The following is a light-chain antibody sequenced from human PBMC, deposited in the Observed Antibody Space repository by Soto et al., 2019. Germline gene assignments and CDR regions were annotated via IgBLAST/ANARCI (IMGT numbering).Light chain of an antibody. Sequence: EMVLTQSPGTLSLSPGERATLSCRASQRVSSIYLAWYQHKPGQAPRLLIYAASSRATGIQDRFSGSGSGTDFTLTISRLETADFAVYYCQQYGSSPRTFGQGTKVDIK. CDR1: QRVSSIY. CDR3: QQYGSSPRT. CDR2: AAS. J-gene: IGKJ1*01. V-gene: IGKV3-20*01.